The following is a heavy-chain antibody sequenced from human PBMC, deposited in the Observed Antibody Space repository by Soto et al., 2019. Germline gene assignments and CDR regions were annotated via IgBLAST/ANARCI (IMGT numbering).Heavy chain of an antibody. CDR2: ISYDGSNK. V-gene: IGHV3-30-3*01. CDR1: GFTFSSYA. Sequence: QVQLVESGGGVVQPGRSLRLSCAASGFTFSSYAMHWVRQAPSKGLEWVAVISYDGSNKYYADSVKGRFTISRDNSKNTLYLQMNSLGAEDTAVYYCAREGYYDSSGYLFPLLYYYYGMDVWGQGTTVTVSS. CDR3: AREGYYDSSGYLFPLLYYYYGMDV. J-gene: IGHJ6*02. D-gene: IGHD3-22*01.